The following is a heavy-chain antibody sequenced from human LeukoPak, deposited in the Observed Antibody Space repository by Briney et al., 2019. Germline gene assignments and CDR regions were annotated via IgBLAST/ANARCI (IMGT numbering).Heavy chain of an antibody. D-gene: IGHD3-9*01. J-gene: IGHJ4*02. Sequence: GGPLRLSCAASGFTVSSNYMSWVRQAPGKGLEWVSVIYSGGSTYYADSVKGRFTISRDNSKNTLYLQMNSLRAEDTAVYYCARVLSILTRVDYWGQGTLVTVSS. CDR2: IYSGGST. V-gene: IGHV3-53*01. CDR1: GFTVSSNY. CDR3: ARVLSILTRVDY.